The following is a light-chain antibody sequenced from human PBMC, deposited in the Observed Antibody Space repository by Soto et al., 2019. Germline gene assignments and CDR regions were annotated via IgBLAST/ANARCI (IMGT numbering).Light chain of an antibody. J-gene: IGKJ4*01. CDR1: QSVSSY. CDR3: QQRSNWPLT. Sequence: EIVLTQSPATLSLSPGERATLSCRASQSVSSYLAWYQQKPGQAPTLLIYDASNRATGIPARFSGSGSGTEFTLTISSLEPEDFAVYSCQQRSNWPLTFGGGTKVEIK. CDR2: DAS. V-gene: IGKV3-11*01.